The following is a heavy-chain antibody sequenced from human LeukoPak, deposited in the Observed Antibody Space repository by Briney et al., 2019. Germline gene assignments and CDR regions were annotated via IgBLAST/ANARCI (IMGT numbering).Heavy chain of an antibody. D-gene: IGHD3-22*01. J-gene: IGHJ1*01. Sequence: GGSLRLSCAASGFTFSSYGMSWVRQAPGKGLEWVSAVSGSGGSTYYADSVKGRFTISRDNSKNTLYLQMNSLRAEDTAVYYCAKYLFRDSRHPEYFQHWGQGTLVTVSS. CDR1: GFTFSSYG. V-gene: IGHV3-23*01. CDR2: VSGSGGST. CDR3: AKYLFRDSRHPEYFQH.